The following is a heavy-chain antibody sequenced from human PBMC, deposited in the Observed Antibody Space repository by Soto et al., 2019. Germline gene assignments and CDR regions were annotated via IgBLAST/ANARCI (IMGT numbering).Heavy chain of an antibody. CDR1: GFTFSSYA. V-gene: IGHV3-23*01. CDR3: AKMGISTPYAFDI. CDR2: ISGSGGST. D-gene: IGHD1-20*01. Sequence: EVQLLESGGGLVQPGASLRLSCAASGFTFSSYAMSWVRQAPGKGLEWVSAISGSGGSTYYADSVKGRFTISRDNSKNTLYLQMNSLRAEDTAVYYCAKMGISTPYAFDIWGQGTMVTVSS. J-gene: IGHJ3*02.